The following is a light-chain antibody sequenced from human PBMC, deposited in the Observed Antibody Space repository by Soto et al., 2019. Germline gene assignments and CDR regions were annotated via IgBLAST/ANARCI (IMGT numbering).Light chain of an antibody. CDR1: SIDVGGYNY. J-gene: IGLJ1*01. Sequence: QFVLTQPPSASGFPGQSVTLSCTGTSIDVGGYNYVSWYQQHPGKAPKLMIYEVSKRPSGVPDRFSGSKSGNTASLTVSGLQAEDEADYYCSSYAGSNNFVFGTGTKVTVL. V-gene: IGLV2-8*01. CDR3: SSYAGSNNFV. CDR2: EVS.